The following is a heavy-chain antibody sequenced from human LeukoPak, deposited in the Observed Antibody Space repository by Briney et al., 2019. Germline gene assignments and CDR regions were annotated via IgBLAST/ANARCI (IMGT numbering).Heavy chain of an antibody. CDR1: GGSFSGYY. J-gene: IGHJ4*02. CDR2: INHSGST. V-gene: IGHV4-34*01. Sequence: PSETLSLTCAVYGGSFSGYYWSWIRQPPGKGLEWIGEINHSGSTNYNPSLKSRATISVDTSKNQFSLKLSSVTAADTAVYYCATGYCSGGSCYLPFDYWGQGTLVTVSS. CDR3: ATGYCSGGSCYLPFDY. D-gene: IGHD2-15*01.